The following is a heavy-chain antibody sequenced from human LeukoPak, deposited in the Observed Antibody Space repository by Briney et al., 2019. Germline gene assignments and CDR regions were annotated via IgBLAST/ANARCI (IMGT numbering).Heavy chain of an antibody. CDR1: GFTFSSYG. V-gene: IGHV3-30*03. J-gene: IGHJ3*02. CDR2: IPYDGSNK. Sequence: GGSLRLSCAASGFTFSSYGMHWLRQAPGMGLEWVAVIPYDGSNKYYTDSVKGRFTISRDNSKNTLYLQMNSLRAEDTAVYYCARDFDSSGYYDAFDIWGQGTMVTVSS. D-gene: IGHD3-22*01. CDR3: ARDFDSSGYYDAFDI.